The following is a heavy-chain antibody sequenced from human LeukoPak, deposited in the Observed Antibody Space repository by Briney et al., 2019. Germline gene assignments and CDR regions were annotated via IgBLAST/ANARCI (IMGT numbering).Heavy chain of an antibody. J-gene: IGHJ4*02. CDR3: ANGGGGF. D-gene: IGHD3-16*01. CDR1: GFMFSSYA. Sequence: GGSLRLSCAASGFMFSSYAMNWVRQAPGKGLEWVSSITGSGTGIFYADSVRGRFTISRDNSKKTVYLQMNSLRVEDTAVYYCANGGGGFWGQGTLVTVSS. V-gene: IGHV3-23*01. CDR2: ITGSGTGI.